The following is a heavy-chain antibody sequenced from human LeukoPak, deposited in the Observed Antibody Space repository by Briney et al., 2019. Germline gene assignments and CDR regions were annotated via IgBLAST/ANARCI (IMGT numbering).Heavy chain of an antibody. Sequence: SETLSLTCTVSGDSISSHVWSWIRQPPGKGLEWIGYIYYSGNTNYNPSLKSRVTISVDTSRNQFSLKVSSVTAADTAVYYCARVADSYYYMDVWGKGTTVTVSS. CDR2: IYYSGNT. V-gene: IGHV4-59*11. CDR1: GDSISSHV. CDR3: ARVADSYYYMDV. J-gene: IGHJ6*03.